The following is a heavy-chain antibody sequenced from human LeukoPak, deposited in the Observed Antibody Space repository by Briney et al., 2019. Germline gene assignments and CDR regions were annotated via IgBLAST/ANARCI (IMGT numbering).Heavy chain of an antibody. CDR2: ISYDGSYK. V-gene: IGHV3-30*18. J-gene: IGHJ4*02. Sequence: GGSLRLSCAASGFTFSIYDVHWVRQAPGKGLEWVAVISYDGSYKSSADSVKGRFTISRDNSKNTLYLQMSSLRAEDTAVYYCAKVAAVAQFDYWGQGTLVTVSS. CDR1: GFTFSIYD. D-gene: IGHD6-19*01. CDR3: AKVAAVAQFDY.